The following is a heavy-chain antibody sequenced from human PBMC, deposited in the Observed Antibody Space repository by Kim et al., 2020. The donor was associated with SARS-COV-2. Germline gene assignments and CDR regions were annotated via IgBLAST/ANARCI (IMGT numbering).Heavy chain of an antibody. CDR3: ARSRDYYDSSGPDI. J-gene: IGHJ3*02. D-gene: IGHD3-22*01. Sequence: NPSLKSRVTISVDTSKNQFSLKLSSVTAADTAVYYCARSRDYYDSSGPDIWGQGTMVTVSS. V-gene: IGHV4-39*01.